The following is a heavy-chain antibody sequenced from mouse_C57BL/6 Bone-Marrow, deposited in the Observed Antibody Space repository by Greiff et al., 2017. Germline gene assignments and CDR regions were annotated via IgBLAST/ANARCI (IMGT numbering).Heavy chain of an antibody. CDR2: IYPGGGYT. Sequence: VHLVESGAELVRPGTSVKMSCKASGYTFTNYWIGWAKQRPGHGLEWIGDIYPGGGYTNYNEKFKGKATLTADKSSSTAYMQFSSLTSEDSAIYYCAREGVPYYFDYWGQGTTLTVSS. V-gene: IGHV1-63*01. J-gene: IGHJ2*01. CDR3: AREGVPYYFDY. CDR1: GYTFTNYW.